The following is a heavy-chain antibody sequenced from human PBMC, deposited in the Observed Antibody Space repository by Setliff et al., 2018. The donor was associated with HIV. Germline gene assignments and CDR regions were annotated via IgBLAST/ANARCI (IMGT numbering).Heavy chain of an antibody. D-gene: IGHD3-22*01. CDR3: ARVYYFDSSGYYQRGDVFDI. V-gene: IGHV4-38-2*02. CDR1: GYSISSGYY. J-gene: IGHJ3*02. Sequence: SETLSLTCTVSGYSISSGYYWGWIRQPPGKGLEWIGSIYHSGSTYYNPSLKSRVTISVDTSKNQFSLKLTSVTAADTAMYHCARVYYFDSSGYYQRGDVFDIWGQGTMVTVSS. CDR2: IYHSGST.